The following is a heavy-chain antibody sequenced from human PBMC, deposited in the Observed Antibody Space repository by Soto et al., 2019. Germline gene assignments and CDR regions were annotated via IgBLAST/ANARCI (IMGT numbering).Heavy chain of an antibody. D-gene: IGHD2-8*01. Sequence: GGSLRLSCAASGFNFPAYAMNWVRQAPGKGLQWVSGLVGSGADENYADSVRGRFTVSRDNSRNTLYLQMNSLRDEDTAVYYCAKDLIANNGVREPFDMCGRAPKVTVSS. CDR3: AKDLIANNGVREPFDM. V-gene: IGHV3-23*01. J-gene: IGHJ3*02. CDR1: GFNFPAYA. CDR2: LVGSGADE.